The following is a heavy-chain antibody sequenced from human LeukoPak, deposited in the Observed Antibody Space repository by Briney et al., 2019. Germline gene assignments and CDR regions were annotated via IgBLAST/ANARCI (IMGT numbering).Heavy chain of an antibody. CDR1: GGSISSYY. CDR2: IYYSGST. V-gene: IGHV4-59*12. Sequence: SETLSLTCTVSGGSISSYYWSWIRQPPGKGLEWIGYIYYSGSTNYNPSLKSRVTISVDTSKNQFSLKLSSVTAADTAVYYCAGEASIAVADVWGQGTTVTVSS. J-gene: IGHJ6*02. D-gene: IGHD6-19*01. CDR3: AGEASIAVADV.